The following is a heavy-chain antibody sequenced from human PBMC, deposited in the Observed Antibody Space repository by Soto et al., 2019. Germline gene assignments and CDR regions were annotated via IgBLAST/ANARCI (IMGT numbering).Heavy chain of an antibody. CDR2: INHSGST. CDR3: ARGRGAAAGRGRFDP. J-gene: IGHJ5*02. Sequence: SETLSLTCAVYGGSFSGYYWSWIRQPPGKGLEWIGEINHSGSTNYNPSLKSRVTISVDTSKNQFSLKLSSVTAADTAVYYCARGRGAAAGRGRFDPWGQGTLVTVSS. CDR1: GGSFSGYY. D-gene: IGHD6-13*01. V-gene: IGHV4-34*01.